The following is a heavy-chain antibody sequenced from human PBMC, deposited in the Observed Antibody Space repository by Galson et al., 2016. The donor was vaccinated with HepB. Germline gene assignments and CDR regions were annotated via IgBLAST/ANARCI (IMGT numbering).Heavy chain of an antibody. CDR3: ARARDYYFYSMDV. CDR1: GYTFTTYG. J-gene: IGHJ6*02. CDR2: ITTVTGNT. V-gene: IGHV1-18*01. Sequence: SVKVSCKASGYTFTTYGISWVRQAPGQGLEWMGWITTVTGNTNYAQKFQGRVTMTTDTSMNTAYMELRSLRSDDTAVYYCARARDYYFYSMDVWGQGTTVTVSS.